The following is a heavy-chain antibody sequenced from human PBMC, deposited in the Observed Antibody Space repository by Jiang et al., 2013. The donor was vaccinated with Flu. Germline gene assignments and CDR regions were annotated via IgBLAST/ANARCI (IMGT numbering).Heavy chain of an antibody. Sequence: GSGLVKPSETLSLTCGVSGYSITSGYYWAWVRQSPGKGLEWIGNIHHSASTSYNPSLKTRVTMSVDTSKNQFSLKLNSVTAADTAVYYCARSPWG. CDR1: GYSITSGYY. CDR3: ARSP. J-gene: IGHJ5*02. CDR2: IHHSAST. V-gene: IGHV4-38-2*01.